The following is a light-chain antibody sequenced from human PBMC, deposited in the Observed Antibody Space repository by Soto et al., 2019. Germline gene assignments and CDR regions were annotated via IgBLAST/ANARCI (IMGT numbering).Light chain of an antibody. V-gene: IGKV1-39*01. J-gene: IGKJ1*01. CDR1: QSISSY. Sequence: DIQMPQSPSSLSASVGDRVTITCRASQSISSYLNWYQQKPGKAPKLLIYAASRLQSGVPSRFSGSRSGTDFTLTISSLQPEDFATYYCQQSYSRVTFGQGTKVDIK. CDR3: QQSYSRVT. CDR2: AAS.